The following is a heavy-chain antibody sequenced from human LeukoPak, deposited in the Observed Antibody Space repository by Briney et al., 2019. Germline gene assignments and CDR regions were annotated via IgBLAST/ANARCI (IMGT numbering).Heavy chain of an antibody. CDR2: IYTSGST. Sequence: SETLSLTCTVSGRSMSSSSYCWSWIRQPAGKGLEWIGRIYTSGSTTYNPSLKSRVTISLDTSKDQFSLKLSSVTAADTAVYYCARVFCSGGNCYHFDYWGQGTLVTVSS. J-gene: IGHJ4*02. CDR1: GRSMSSSSYC. CDR3: ARVFCSGGNCYHFDY. D-gene: IGHD2-15*01. V-gene: IGHV4-61*02.